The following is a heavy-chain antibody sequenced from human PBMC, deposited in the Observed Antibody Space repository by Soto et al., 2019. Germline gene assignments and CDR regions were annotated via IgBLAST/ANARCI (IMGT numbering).Heavy chain of an antibody. CDR3: ARDLLYSTRSTVRFDI. V-gene: IGHV1-18*01. CDR1: GYTFTNYG. J-gene: IGHJ3*02. Sequence: VQLVQSGVEVKKPGASVKVSCKASGYTFTNYGISWVRQAPGQGLEWMGWINTYNAKTNYAQKVQGRVTLTTETPTSTADMELRSLRPDDTAVYYCARDLLYSTRSTVRFDIWGQGTMLTVSS. D-gene: IGHD6-13*01. CDR2: INTYNAKT.